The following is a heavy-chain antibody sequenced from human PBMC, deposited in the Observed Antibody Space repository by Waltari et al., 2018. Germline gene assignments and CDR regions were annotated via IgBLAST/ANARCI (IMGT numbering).Heavy chain of an antibody. CDR2: LSYSGTT. CDR3: ATYIGASVGTAAFDV. V-gene: IGHV4-39*01. J-gene: IGHJ3*01. CDR1: GDSITSNRHY. Sequence: QLQLQESGPGLVKPSETLSLTCSVSGDSITSNRHYWGWIRQPPGQGLEWIGTLSYSGTTYTSPTLKSRGTLSRDTSRNQLSLELGSVTATDTAMYYCATYIGASVGTAAFDVWGQGTMVNVSS. D-gene: IGHD5-12*01.